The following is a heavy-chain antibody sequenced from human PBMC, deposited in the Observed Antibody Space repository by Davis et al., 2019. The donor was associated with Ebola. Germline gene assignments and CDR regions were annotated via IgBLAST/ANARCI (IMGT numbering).Heavy chain of an antibody. D-gene: IGHD4-17*01. J-gene: IGHJ3*02. V-gene: IGHV3-33*08. CDR2: IWYDESNS. Sequence: GESLKISCAASGFTLSDYYMSWIRQAPGKGLEWVATIWYDESNSYYADSVKGRFTISRDSSMNTVYLQMSSLRAEDTAVYYCARAEDDYGEYPDALDIWGQGTVVTVSS. CDR1: GFTLSDYY. CDR3: ARAEDDYGEYPDALDI.